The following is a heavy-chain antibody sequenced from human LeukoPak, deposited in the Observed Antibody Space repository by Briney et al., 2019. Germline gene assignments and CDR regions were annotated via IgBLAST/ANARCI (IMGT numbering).Heavy chain of an antibody. CDR1: GGSISSYY. Sequence: PSETLSLTCTVSGGSISSYYWSWIRQPPGKGLEWIGYIYYSGSTNYNPSLKSRVTISVDTSKNQFSLKLSSVTVADTAVYYCAREGPNSANDYWGQGTLVTVSS. CDR3: AREGPNSANDY. CDR2: IYYSGST. D-gene: IGHD2/OR15-2a*01. V-gene: IGHV4-59*12. J-gene: IGHJ4*02.